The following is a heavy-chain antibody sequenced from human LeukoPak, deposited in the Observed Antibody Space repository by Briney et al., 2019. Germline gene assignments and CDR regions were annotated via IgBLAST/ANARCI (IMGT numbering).Heavy chain of an antibody. J-gene: IGHJ4*02. Sequence: SETLSLTCTVSGGSISSYYWSWIRQPAGKGLEWIGRIYTRGSTNYNPSLKSRVTMSADMSKNQFSLKLSSVTTADAAVYYCAGEGHYYDSTGYYYGGEDYWGQGTLVTVSS. V-gene: IGHV4-4*07. CDR2: IYTRGST. D-gene: IGHD3-22*01. CDR1: GGSISSYY. CDR3: AGEGHYYDSTGYYYGGEDY.